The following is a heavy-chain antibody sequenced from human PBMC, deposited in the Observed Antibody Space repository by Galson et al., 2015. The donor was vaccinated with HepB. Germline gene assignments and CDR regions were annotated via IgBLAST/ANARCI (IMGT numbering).Heavy chain of an antibody. CDR3: ARDFDQLLSEEGWGFDY. CDR2: ISYDGSNK. V-gene: IGHV3-30-3*01. D-gene: IGHD2-2*01. J-gene: IGHJ4*02. Sequence: SLRPSCAASGFTFGSYAMHWVRQAPGKGLEWVAVISYDGSNKYYADSVKGRFTISRDNSKNTLYLQMNSLRAEDTAVYYCARDFDQLLSEEGWGFDYWGQGTLVTVSS. CDR1: GFTFGSYA.